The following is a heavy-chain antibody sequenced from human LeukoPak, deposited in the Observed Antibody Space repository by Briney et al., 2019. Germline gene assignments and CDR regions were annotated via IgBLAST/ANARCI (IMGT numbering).Heavy chain of an antibody. CDR2: IKQDGSEK. J-gene: IGHJ4*02. V-gene: IGHV3-7*01. CDR3: ARHHYDSSGYPPFDY. Sequence: GGSLRLSCAASGFTFSSYWMSWVHQAPGKGLEWVANIKQDGSEKYYVDSVKGRFTISRDNAKNSLYLQMNSLRAEDTAVYYCARHHYDSSGYPPFDYWGQGTLVTVSS. D-gene: IGHD3-22*01. CDR1: GFTFSSYW.